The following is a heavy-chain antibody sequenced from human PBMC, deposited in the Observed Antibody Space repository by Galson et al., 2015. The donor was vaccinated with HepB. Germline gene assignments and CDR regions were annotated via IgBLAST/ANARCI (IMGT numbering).Heavy chain of an antibody. CDR1: GGTFSSYA. Sequence: SVKVSCKASGGTFSSYAISWVRQAPGQGLEWMGGIIPIFGTANYAQKFQGRVTITADESTSTAYMELSSLRSEDTAVYYCARETIDYPYYYYYYGMDVWGQGTTVTVSS. D-gene: IGHD4-11*01. CDR2: IIPIFGTA. V-gene: IGHV1-69*13. CDR3: ARETIDYPYYYYYYGMDV. J-gene: IGHJ6*02.